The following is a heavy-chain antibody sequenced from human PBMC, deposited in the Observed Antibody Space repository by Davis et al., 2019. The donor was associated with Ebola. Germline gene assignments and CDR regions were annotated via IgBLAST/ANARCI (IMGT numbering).Heavy chain of an antibody. V-gene: IGHV3-7*01. D-gene: IGHD3-10*01. J-gene: IGHJ5*02. CDR2: INQGGSQK. CDR1: GFTFSSSW. Sequence: PGGSLRLSCAASGFTFSSSWMSWVRQAPGRGLEWVANINQGGSQKYSVDSVQGRFTISRDNAKNSLFLQMNSLRAEDTAVYYCARLTGTADSRMVDPWGHGTRVIVSS. CDR3: ARLTGTADSRMVDP.